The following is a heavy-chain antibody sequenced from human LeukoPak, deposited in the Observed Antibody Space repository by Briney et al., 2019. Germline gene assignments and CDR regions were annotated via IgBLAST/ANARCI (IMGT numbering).Heavy chain of an antibody. CDR1: GGTFSSYA. Sequence: SVKVSCKASGGTFSSYAISWVRQAPGQGLEWMGGIIPIFGTANYAQKFQGRVMITADESTSTAYMELSSLRSEDTAVYYCARDGGIAAAHYYFDYWGQGTLVTVSS. V-gene: IGHV1-69*13. CDR3: ARDGGIAAAHYYFDY. J-gene: IGHJ4*02. D-gene: IGHD6-13*01. CDR2: IIPIFGTA.